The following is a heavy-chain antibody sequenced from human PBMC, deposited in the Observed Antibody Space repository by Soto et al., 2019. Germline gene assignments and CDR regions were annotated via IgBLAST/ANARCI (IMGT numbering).Heavy chain of an antibody. CDR3: ARDTITSGAFDI. CDR2: IWYDGSNK. CDR1: GFTFSSYG. Sequence: GGSVRLSCAASGFTFSSYGMHWVRQAPGKGLEWVAVIWYDGSNKYYADSVKGRFTISRDNSKNTLYLQMNSLRAEDTAVYYCARDTITSGAFDIWGQGTMVTVSS. J-gene: IGHJ3*02. V-gene: IGHV3-33*01. D-gene: IGHD3-16*01.